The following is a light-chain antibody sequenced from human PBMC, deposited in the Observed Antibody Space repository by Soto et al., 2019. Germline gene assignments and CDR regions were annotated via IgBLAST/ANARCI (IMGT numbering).Light chain of an antibody. J-gene: IGKJ1*01. CDR2: GAF. CDR1: QSVRTS. V-gene: IGKV3-20*01. CDR3: QQYDRSPRT. Sequence: EIVLTQSPGTLSLSPGARATLSCRASQSVRTSSGWFQQRPGQAPRLLVYGAFNRATGIPARFSGSGSGTDFTLTISRLEPEDFAVYYCQQYDRSPRTFRQGTKVGIK.